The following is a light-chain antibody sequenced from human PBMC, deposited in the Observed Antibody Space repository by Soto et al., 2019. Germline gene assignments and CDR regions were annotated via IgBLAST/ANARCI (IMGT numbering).Light chain of an antibody. V-gene: IGLV1-40*01. J-gene: IGLJ7*01. Sequence: QSVLTQPPSVSGAPGQRVTISCTGSSSNIGAGYDVHWYQRLPGTAPKVLIYGNSNRPSGVPDRFSGSKSGTSASLAITGLQAEDEADYYCQSYDSSLSGYVFGTGTQLTVL. CDR1: SSNIGAGYD. CDR2: GNS. CDR3: QSYDSSLSGYV.